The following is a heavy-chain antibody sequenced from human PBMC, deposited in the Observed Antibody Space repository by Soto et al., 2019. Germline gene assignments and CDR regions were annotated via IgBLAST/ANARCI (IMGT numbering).Heavy chain of an antibody. CDR2: IWYDGSNK. CDR3: ARDFMGASSSWYGVRTECVDY. D-gene: IGHD6-13*01. J-gene: IGHJ4*02. Sequence: GGSLGLSCAASGFTFSSYGMHWVRQAPGKGLEWVAVIWYDGSNKYYADSVKGRFTISRDNSKNTLYLQMNSLRAEDTAVYYCARDFMGASSSWYGVRTECVDYWGQGTLVTVSS. CDR1: GFTFSSYG. V-gene: IGHV3-33*01.